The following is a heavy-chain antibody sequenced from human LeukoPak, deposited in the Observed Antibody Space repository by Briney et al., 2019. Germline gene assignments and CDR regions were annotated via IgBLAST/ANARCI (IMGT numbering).Heavy chain of an antibody. J-gene: IGHJ4*02. CDR2: INPNSGGT. Sequence: ASVKVSSKASGYTFTGYYMHRVRQAPGQGLEWMGWINPNSGGTNYAQKFQGRVTMTRDTSISTAYMELSRLRSDDTAVYYCARVYYYDSSGLYYFDYWGQGTLVTVSS. V-gene: IGHV1-2*02. CDR1: GYTFTGYY. CDR3: ARVYYYDSSGLYYFDY. D-gene: IGHD3-22*01.